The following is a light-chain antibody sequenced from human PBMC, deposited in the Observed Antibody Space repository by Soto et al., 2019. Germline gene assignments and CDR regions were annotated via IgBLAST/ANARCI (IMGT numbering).Light chain of an antibody. Sequence: DIQMTQSPSTLSASVGDRVTITCRASQSISSWLAWYQQKPGKAPKLLIYKASSLESGVPSRFSGSGSGTEFTLTISSMQPDDFATYYCQQHNSYPRTFGRGTKVEIK. CDR3: QQHNSYPRT. CDR2: KAS. CDR1: QSISSW. V-gene: IGKV1-5*03. J-gene: IGKJ4*01.